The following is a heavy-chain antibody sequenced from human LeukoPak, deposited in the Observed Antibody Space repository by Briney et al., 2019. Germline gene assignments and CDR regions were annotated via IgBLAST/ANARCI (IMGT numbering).Heavy chain of an antibody. CDR3: AKRSPVNYYYYYMDV. CDR1: GFTFSTYA. V-gene: IGHV3-23*01. Sequence: GGSLRLSCVASGFTFSTYAMSWVRQAPGKGLEWVSGISGSAVHTYYADSVKGRYTTSRDNSKNTLYLQMNSLRAEDTAVYYCAKRSPVNYYYYYMDVWGKGTTVTVSS. J-gene: IGHJ6*03. CDR2: ISGSAVHT.